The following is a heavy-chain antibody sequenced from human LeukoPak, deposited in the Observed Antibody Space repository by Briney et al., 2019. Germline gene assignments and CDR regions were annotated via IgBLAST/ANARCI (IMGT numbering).Heavy chain of an antibody. CDR3: AKEVSGGSYYEWVDY. Sequence: GGSLRLSCAASGLVSDDYSMHWVRQAPAKGLEWVSLISWEGVITYYADSVKGRFTISRDNSKNSLYLQMNRLRTDDTALYYCAKEVSGGSYYEWVDYWGQGTLVSVSS. J-gene: IGHJ4*02. V-gene: IGHV3-43*01. CDR1: GLVSDDYS. D-gene: IGHD3-16*01. CDR2: ISWEGVIT.